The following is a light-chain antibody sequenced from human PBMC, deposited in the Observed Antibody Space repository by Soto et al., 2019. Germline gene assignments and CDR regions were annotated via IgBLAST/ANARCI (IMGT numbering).Light chain of an antibody. Sequence: EIVLTQSPGTLSLSPGERATLSCRASQSVSSNFLAWYQERPGQAPRLLIYGASSRATGIPDRFSGRGSGTDFTLTISSLEPEDFAVYYCQQRSNWPRTFGQGTKVDIK. J-gene: IGKJ1*01. CDR3: QQRSNWPRT. CDR2: GAS. CDR1: QSVSSNF. V-gene: IGKV3D-20*02.